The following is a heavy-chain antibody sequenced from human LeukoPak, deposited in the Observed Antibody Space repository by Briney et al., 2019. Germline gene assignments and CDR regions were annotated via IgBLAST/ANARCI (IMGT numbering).Heavy chain of an antibody. Sequence: SETLSLTCTVSGGSISTNYWSWIRQPPGKGLEWIAYIYYSGSTNYNPSLKSRVTISVDTSKNQLSLELSSVTAADPAVYYCARHSRLAAPSYFDYWGQGTLVTVSS. CDR3: ARHSRLAAPSYFDY. V-gene: IGHV4-59*08. CDR1: GGSISTNY. CDR2: IYYSGST. D-gene: IGHD3-9*01. J-gene: IGHJ4*02.